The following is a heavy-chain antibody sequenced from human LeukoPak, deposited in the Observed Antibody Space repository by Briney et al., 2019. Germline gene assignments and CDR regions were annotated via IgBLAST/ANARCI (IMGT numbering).Heavy chain of an antibody. CDR2: TYYRSKWYN. CDR1: GDSVSSNSAA. Sequence: SQTLSLTCAISGDSVSSNSAAWNWIRQSPSRGLEWLGRTYYRSKWYNDYAVSVKSRITINPDTSRNQFSLQLDSVTPEDTAVYYCARDFHNSGWFRFDYWGQGTPVTVSS. V-gene: IGHV6-1*01. J-gene: IGHJ4*02. D-gene: IGHD6-19*01. CDR3: ARDFHNSGWFRFDY.